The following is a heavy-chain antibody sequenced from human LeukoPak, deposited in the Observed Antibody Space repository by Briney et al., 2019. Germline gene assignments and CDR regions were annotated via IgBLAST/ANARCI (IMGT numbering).Heavy chain of an antibody. CDR3: AREGRQTYYDRSGYYYSTYYYMDV. J-gene: IGHJ6*03. CDR1: GYTFTSYD. V-gene: IGHV1-8*01. Sequence: ASVKVSCKASGYTFTSYDINWVRQATGQGLEWMGWMNPNSGNTGYAQKFQGRVTMTRNTSISTAYMELSSLRSEDTAVYYCAREGRQTYYDRSGYYYSTYYYMDVWGKGTTVTVSS. CDR2: MNPNSGNT. D-gene: IGHD3-22*01.